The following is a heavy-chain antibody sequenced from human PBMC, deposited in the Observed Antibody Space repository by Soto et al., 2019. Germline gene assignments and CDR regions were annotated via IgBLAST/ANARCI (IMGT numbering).Heavy chain of an antibody. CDR2: ISAYNGNT. V-gene: IGHV1-18*01. J-gene: IGHJ4*02. CDR3: ARDRDGYITGYFDD. CDR1: GYTFTSYG. D-gene: IGHD5-12*01. Sequence: ASVKVSCKASGYTFTSYGISWVRQAPGQGLEWMGWISAYNGNTNYAQKLQGRVTMTTDTSTSTAYMELRSLRSDDTAVYYCARDRDGYITGYFDDWGQGTLVTVSS.